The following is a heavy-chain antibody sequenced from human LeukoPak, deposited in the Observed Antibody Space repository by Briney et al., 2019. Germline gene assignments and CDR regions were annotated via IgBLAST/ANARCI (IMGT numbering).Heavy chain of an antibody. CDR2: IYYSGTT. J-gene: IGHJ4*02. CDR3: ARDVRFLYYFDY. D-gene: IGHD2-21*01. Sequence: SETLSLTCTVSGGSISSGNYYWNWIRQPPGKGLEWIGYIYYSGTTYYNPSLKSRLTISVDTSKNQFSLKLSSVTAADTAVYYCARDVRFLYYFDYWGQGTLVTVSS. V-gene: IGHV4-30-4*08. CDR1: GGSISSGNYY.